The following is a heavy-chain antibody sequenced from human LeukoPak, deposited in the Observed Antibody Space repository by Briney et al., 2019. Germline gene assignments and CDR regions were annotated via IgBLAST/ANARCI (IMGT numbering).Heavy chain of an antibody. D-gene: IGHD6-13*01. J-gene: IGHJ4*02. Sequence: GGSLRLSCAASGFTFDDYAMHWVRQAPGKGLEWVSLISWDGGSTYYADSVKGRFTISRDNSKNSLYLQMNSLRAEDTALYYCAQALHRKQQLVIDYWGQGTLVTVSS. CDR2: ISWDGGST. CDR1: GFTFDDYA. V-gene: IGHV3-43D*03. CDR3: AQALHRKQQLVIDY.